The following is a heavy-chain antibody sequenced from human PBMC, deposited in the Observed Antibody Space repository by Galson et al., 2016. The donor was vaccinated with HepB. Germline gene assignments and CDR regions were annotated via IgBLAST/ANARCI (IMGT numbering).Heavy chain of an antibody. J-gene: IGHJ4*02. Sequence: SLRLSCAASGFTFSSYWTYWVRQAPGKGLVWVSRIDSDGITTAYADSVKGRFTISRDSSQNTLYLQMNSLRTEDTAVYFCARKSMAGPRSYFDYWGQGTLVTVSS. CDR1: GFTFSSYW. D-gene: IGHD6-19*01. V-gene: IGHV3-74*01. CDR3: ARKSMAGPRSYFDY. CDR2: IDSDGITT.